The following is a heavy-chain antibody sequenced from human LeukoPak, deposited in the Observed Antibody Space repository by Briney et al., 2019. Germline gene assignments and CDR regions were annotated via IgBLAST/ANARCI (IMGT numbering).Heavy chain of an antibody. J-gene: IGHJ6*02. Sequence: GASVKVSCKASGYTFTGYYMHWVRQAPGQGLEWMGWINPNSGGTNYAQKFQGRVTMTRDTSISTAYMELSRLRSDDTAVYYCARERSSSGFGDYYGMDVWGQGTTVTVSS. CDR2: INPNSGGT. V-gene: IGHV1-2*02. CDR1: GYTFTGYY. CDR3: ARERSSSGFGDYYGMDV. D-gene: IGHD6-13*01.